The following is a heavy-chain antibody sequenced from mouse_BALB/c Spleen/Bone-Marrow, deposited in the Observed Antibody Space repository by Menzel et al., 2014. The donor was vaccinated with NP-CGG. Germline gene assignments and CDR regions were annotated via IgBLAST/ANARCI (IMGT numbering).Heavy chain of an antibody. V-gene: IGHV7-3*02. CDR1: GFTFTDYY. CDR2: IGNKANGYTT. J-gene: IGHJ1*01. CDR3: AREIINDYHWYFDV. Sequence: EVKLMESGGGLVQPGGSLMLSCATSGFTFTDYYMSWVRQHPGRALEWLGFIGNKANGYTTEISVSVMVRLATSIDNSQSILYLQMNTLRAEDTATYYCAREIINDYHWYFDVWGAGTTVTISS. D-gene: IGHD2-4*01.